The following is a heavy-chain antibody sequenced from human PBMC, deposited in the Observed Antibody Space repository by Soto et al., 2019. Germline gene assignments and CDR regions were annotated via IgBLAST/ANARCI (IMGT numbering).Heavy chain of an antibody. Sequence: SETLSLTCTVSGGSISSSSYYWGWIRQPPGKGLEWIGSIYYSGSTYYNPSLKSRVTISVDTSKNQFSLKLSSVTAADTAVYYCAPLSVSLSGPYGIHVWGQGTTVTVSS. CDR3: APLSVSLSGPYGIHV. V-gene: IGHV4-39*01. D-gene: IGHD2-15*01. CDR1: GGSISSSSYY. J-gene: IGHJ6*02. CDR2: IYYSGST.